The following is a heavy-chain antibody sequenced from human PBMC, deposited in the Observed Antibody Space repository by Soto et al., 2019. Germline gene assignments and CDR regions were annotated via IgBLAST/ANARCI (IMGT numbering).Heavy chain of an antibody. D-gene: IGHD6-19*01. CDR2: IHYNQST. V-gene: IGHV4-59*01. Sequence: SETLSLTCSVSGASITSYYWSWIRQPPGKGLEWIGYIHYNQSTNYNPSLKSRVTIPLDTSKNQFYLKLNSVTAADTAVYYCARTYSTGWLISIWGQGTLVTVSS. J-gene: IGHJ4*02. CDR3: ARTYSTGWLISI. CDR1: GASITSYY.